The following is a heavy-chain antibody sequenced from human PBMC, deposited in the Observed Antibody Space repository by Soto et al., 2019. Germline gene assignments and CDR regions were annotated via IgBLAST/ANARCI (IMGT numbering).Heavy chain of an antibody. CDR3: ARDSSLLGHGWFDP. CDR2: INPNSGGT. CDR1: GYTFTGYY. V-gene: IGHV1-2*02. Sequence: ASVKVSCKASGYTFTGYYVHWVRQAPGQGLEWMGWINPNSGGTNYAQKFQGRVTMTRDTSISTAYMELSRLRSDDTAVYYCARDSSLLGHGWFDPWGQGTLVTVSS. J-gene: IGHJ5*02. D-gene: IGHD1-26*01.